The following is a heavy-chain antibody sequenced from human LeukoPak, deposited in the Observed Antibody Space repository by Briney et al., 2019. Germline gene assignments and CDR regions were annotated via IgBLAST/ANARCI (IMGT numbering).Heavy chain of an antibody. Sequence: GGSLRLSCVASGFTFSSHGMNWVRQAPGKGLEWVSYISSSSSTIYCADSVKGRFTISRDNAKNSLYLQMNSLRAEDTAVYYCARDLGYSYGFGFGYWGQGTLVTVSS. D-gene: IGHD5-18*01. CDR1: GFTFSSHG. CDR2: ISSSSSTI. CDR3: ARDLGYSYGFGFGY. J-gene: IGHJ4*02. V-gene: IGHV3-48*01.